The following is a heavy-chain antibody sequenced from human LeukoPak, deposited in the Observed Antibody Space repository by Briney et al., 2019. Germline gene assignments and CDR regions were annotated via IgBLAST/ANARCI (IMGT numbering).Heavy chain of an antibody. Sequence: GGSLRLSCAASGFTFSSYEMNWVRQAPGEGLEWVSYISSSGSTIYYADSVKGRFTISRDNAKNSLYLQTNSLRGEDTAVYYCASTIVVVQAAMGYEDYWGQGTLLTVSS. CDR1: GFTFSSYE. V-gene: IGHV3-48*03. CDR2: ISSSGSTI. J-gene: IGHJ4*02. D-gene: IGHD2-2*01. CDR3: ASTIVVVQAAMGYEDY.